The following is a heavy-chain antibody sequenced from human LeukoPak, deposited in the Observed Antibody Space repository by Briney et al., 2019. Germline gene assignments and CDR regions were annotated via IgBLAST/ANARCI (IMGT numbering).Heavy chain of an antibody. CDR3: ARGDSSGYYYVIGAFDI. CDR2: IWYDGSNK. V-gene: IGHV3-33*01. Sequence: GRSLRLSCAASGFTFSSYGMHWVRQAPGKGLEWVAVIWYDGSNKYYADSVKGRFTISRDNSKNTLYLQMNSLRAEDTAVYYCARGDSSGYYYVIGAFDIWGQGTMVTVSS. CDR1: GFTFSSYG. J-gene: IGHJ3*02. D-gene: IGHD3-22*01.